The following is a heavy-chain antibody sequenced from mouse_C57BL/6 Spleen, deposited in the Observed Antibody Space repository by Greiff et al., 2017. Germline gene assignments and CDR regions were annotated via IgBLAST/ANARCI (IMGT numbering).Heavy chain of an antibody. CDR1: GYTFTDYE. CDR2: LDPETCCT. Sequence: VQLQQSGAELVRPGASVPLSCKASGYTFTDYEMHWVKQTPVHGLEWIGALDPETCCTAYNQKFKGKAILTADKFSSTAYMELRSLTSEDSAVYYCTEVFLSFFDDWGQGTTLTVSS. J-gene: IGHJ2*01. D-gene: IGHD2-14*01. CDR3: TEVFLSFFDD. V-gene: IGHV1-15*01.